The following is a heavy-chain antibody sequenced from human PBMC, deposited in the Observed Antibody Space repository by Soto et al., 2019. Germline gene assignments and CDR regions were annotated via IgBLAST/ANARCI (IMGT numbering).Heavy chain of an antibody. CDR1: GYTFTTYG. Sequence: ASVKVSCKASGYTFTTYGISWVRQAPGQGLEWMGWISTYNGNTNYAQKFQGRVTMTTDTSTSTAYMELRSLRSDDTAVYYCAREGYYDSSGYYSPFDSWGQGTPVTVSS. CDR3: AREGYYDSSGYYSPFDS. V-gene: IGHV1-18*04. CDR2: ISTYNGNT. D-gene: IGHD3-22*01. J-gene: IGHJ4*02.